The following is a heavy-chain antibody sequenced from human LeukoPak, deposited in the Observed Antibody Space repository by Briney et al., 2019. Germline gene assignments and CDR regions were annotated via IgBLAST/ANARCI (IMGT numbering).Heavy chain of an antibody. V-gene: IGHV3-48*01. D-gene: IGHD3-16*02. Sequence: AGGSLRLSCAASGFDFTTYNMNWVRQAPGKGLEWISYISPSSSTIYYADSVKGRFTISRDNAKNSLYLQMNSLRAEDTAVYYCAREGGVGELSAEFDYWGQGTLVTVSS. CDR1: GFDFTTYN. CDR2: ISPSSSTI. CDR3: AREGGVGELSAEFDY. J-gene: IGHJ4*02.